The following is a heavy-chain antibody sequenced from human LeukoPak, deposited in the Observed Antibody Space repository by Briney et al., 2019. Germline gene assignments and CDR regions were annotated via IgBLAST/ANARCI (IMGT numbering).Heavy chain of an antibody. CDR1: GFTFSSYV. D-gene: IGHD3-3*01. CDR3: VKDGLDFRSGHIHDD. J-gene: IGHJ4*02. V-gene: IGHV3-23*01. CDR2: ISGGGRST. Sequence: GGSLRLSCAASGFTFSSYVMSWVRQAPGKGLEWVSAISGGGRSTYYADSVKGRFTISRDNSKKTLYLQMNSLRVEDTAVYYCVKDGLDFRSGHIHDDWGQGTLVTVSS.